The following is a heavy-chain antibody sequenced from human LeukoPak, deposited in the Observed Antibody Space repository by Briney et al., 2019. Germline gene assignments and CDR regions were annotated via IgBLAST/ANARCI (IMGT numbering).Heavy chain of an antibody. Sequence: GGSLRLSCAASRFFFSSYAMHWVRQAPGKGLEWLAVISSDGTNKYYADSVKGRFTTSRDNSKNTLYLQMNSLRVEDTAVYYCARCRENDFWSGSPVDYWGQGTLVTVSS. J-gene: IGHJ4*02. CDR2: ISSDGTNK. D-gene: IGHD3-3*01. CDR3: ARCRENDFWSGSPVDY. CDR1: RFFFSSYA. V-gene: IGHV3-30-3*01.